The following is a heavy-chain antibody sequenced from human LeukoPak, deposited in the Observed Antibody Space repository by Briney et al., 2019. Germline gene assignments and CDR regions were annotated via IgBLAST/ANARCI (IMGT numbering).Heavy chain of an antibody. CDR3: ARGSKPGIAAAGTEAFDI. Sequence: SETLSLTCTVSGGSISSYYWSWIRQPAGKGLEWIGRIYTSGSTNYNPSLKSRVTTSVDTSKNQFSLKLSSVTAADTAVYYCARGSKPGIAAAGTEAFDIWGQGTMVTVSS. V-gene: IGHV4-4*07. D-gene: IGHD6-13*01. J-gene: IGHJ3*02. CDR2: IYTSGST. CDR1: GGSISSYY.